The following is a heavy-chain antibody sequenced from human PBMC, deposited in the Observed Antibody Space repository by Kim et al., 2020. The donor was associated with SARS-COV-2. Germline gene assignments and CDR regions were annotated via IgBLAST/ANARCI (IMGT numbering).Heavy chain of an antibody. CDR1: GGPFGTYT. V-gene: IGHV1-69*13. CDR3: AKKEIVGPLDY. D-gene: IGHD2-15*01. J-gene: IGHJ4*02. Sequence: SVKVSCKASGGPFGTYTITWVRQAPGQGLEWMGGIIPIFGTPDYAQNFQGRVTISADESTSTAYMELSSLRSEDTAVYYCAKKEIVGPLDYWGQGTLVTVSS. CDR2: IIPIFGTP.